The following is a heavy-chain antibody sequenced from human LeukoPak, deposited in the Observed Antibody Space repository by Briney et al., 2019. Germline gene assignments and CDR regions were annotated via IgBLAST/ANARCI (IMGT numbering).Heavy chain of an antibody. Sequence: PGGSLRLSCAASGFTVSSNYMSWVRQAPGKGLEWVSVIYSGGSTYYADSVKGRFTISRDNSKNTLYLQKNSLRAEDTAVYYCARDDSSGYGRDYWGQGTLVTVSS. CDR1: GFTVSSNY. CDR2: IYSGGST. CDR3: ARDDSSGYGRDY. V-gene: IGHV3-66*01. D-gene: IGHD3-22*01. J-gene: IGHJ4*02.